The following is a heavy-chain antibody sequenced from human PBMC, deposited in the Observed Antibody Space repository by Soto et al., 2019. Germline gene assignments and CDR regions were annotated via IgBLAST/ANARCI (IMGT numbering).Heavy chain of an antibody. CDR1: GYSFTSYW. V-gene: IGHV5-51*01. CDR3: ASAIYLGGAGQSYAFDI. CDR2: IYPGDSDT. J-gene: IGHJ3*02. Sequence: PGESLKISCKGSGYSFTSYWIGWVRQMPGKGLEWMGIIYPGDSDTRYSPSFQGQVTISADKSISTAYLQWSSLKASDTAMYYCASAIYLGGAGQSYAFDIWGQGTMVTVS. D-gene: IGHD1-26*01.